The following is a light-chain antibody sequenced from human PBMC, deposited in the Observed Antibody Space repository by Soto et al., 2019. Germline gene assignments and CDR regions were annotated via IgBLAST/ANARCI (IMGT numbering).Light chain of an antibody. CDR3: CSYAGSYPYV. CDR2: DVS. Sequence: SVLTQPRSVSGSPGQSVTISCTGTSSDVGGYNYVSWYQQHPGKAPKLMIYDVSKRPSGVPDRFSGSKSGNTASLTISGLQAEDEADYYCCSYAGSYPYVFGTGTKVTVL. V-gene: IGLV2-11*01. CDR1: SSDVGGYNY. J-gene: IGLJ1*01.